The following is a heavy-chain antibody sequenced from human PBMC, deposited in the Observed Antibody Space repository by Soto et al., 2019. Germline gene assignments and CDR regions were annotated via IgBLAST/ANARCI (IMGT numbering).Heavy chain of an antibody. CDR1: GGTFSSYA. Sequence: ASVKVSCKASGGTFSSYAISWVRQAPGQGLEWMGGIIPIFGTANYAQKFQGRVTITADESTSTAYMELSSLRSEDTAVYYCARLAVAGTTDGYWGQGTLVTVSS. D-gene: IGHD6-19*01. CDR2: IIPIFGTA. V-gene: IGHV1-69*13. CDR3: ARLAVAGTTDGY. J-gene: IGHJ4*02.